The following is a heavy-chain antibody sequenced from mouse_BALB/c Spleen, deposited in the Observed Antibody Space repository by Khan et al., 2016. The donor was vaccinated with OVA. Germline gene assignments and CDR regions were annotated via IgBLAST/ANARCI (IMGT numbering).Heavy chain of an antibody. Sequence: VRLQQSGPGLVKPSQSLSLTCTVTGYSITSDYAWNWIRQFPGNKLEWMGYISYSGSTSYNPSLKSRISITRDTSKNQFFLQLNSVTTEDTATYYCARGDYFDYWGQGTTLTVSS. CDR3: ARGDYFDY. CDR2: ISYSGST. J-gene: IGHJ2*01. CDR1: GYSITSDYA. V-gene: IGHV3-2*02.